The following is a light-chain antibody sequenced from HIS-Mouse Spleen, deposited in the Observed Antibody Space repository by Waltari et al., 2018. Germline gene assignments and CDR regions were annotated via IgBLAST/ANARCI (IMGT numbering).Light chain of an antibody. J-gene: IGLJ2*01. V-gene: IGLV3-10*01. CDR3: YSTDSSGNHRV. CDR1: ALPKKY. CDR2: EDS. Sequence: SYELTQPPSVSVSPGQTARITCSGDALPKKYAYWYQQKSVHAPVLVIYEDSKRPSGIPERFSVSSSGTMATLNISGAQVEDEADYYCYSTDSSGNHRVFGGGTKLTVL.